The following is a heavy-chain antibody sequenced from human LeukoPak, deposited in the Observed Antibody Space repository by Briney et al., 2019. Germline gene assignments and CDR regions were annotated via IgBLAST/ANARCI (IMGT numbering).Heavy chain of an antibody. V-gene: IGHV1-46*01. CDR1: GYTFTSYY. CDR3: ARGNYDYGVTGYYYYMDV. Sequence: ASVKVSCKASGYTFTSYYIHWVRQAPGQGLEWMGIINPSGGSTNYAQKFQGRVTMTRDTSTSTVYMELSSLRSDDTAVYYCARGNYDYGVTGYYYYMDVWGKGTTVTISS. J-gene: IGHJ6*03. D-gene: IGHD4-17*01. CDR2: INPSGGST.